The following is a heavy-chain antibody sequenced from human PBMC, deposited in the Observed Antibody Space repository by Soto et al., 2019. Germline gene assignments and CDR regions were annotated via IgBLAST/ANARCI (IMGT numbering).Heavy chain of an antibody. CDR1: GGSINSGGYY. D-gene: IGHD4-17*01. V-gene: IGHV4-31*03. CDR3: ARFSYRTTMTNGFDY. CDR2: IYYSGTT. Sequence: QVQLQESGPGLVKPSQTLSLTCTVSGGSINSGGYYWNWIRQHPGKGLEWIGYIYYSGTTYYNPSLKSRVTISIDTSKNPFSLKLNSVTAADTAVYYCARFSYRTTMTNGFDYWGQGTLVTVSS. J-gene: IGHJ4*02.